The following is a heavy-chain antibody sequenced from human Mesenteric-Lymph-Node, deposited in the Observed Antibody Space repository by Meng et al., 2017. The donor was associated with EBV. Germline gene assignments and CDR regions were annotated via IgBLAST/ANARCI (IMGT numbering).Heavy chain of an antibody. Sequence: QGQPVQAGAEVKKPGASVRVSGKASGYTYTSYGIIWVRQAPGQGLGWVGWISAYNGNTNYAQKVQGRVTMTTDTSTTTAYMELRRLRSDDTAVYYCAREGDWTTFDYWGQGTLVTVSS. V-gene: IGHV1-18*01. J-gene: IGHJ4*02. CDR3: AREGDWTTFDY. D-gene: IGHD3/OR15-3a*01. CDR1: GYTYTSYG. CDR2: ISAYNGNT.